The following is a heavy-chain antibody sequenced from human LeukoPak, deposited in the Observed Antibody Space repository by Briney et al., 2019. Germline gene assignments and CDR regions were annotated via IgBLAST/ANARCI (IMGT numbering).Heavy chain of an antibody. CDR3: AKASDSGSYSGFDY. D-gene: IGHD1-26*01. Sequence: GRSLRLSCAASGFTFDDYAMHWVRQAPGKGLEWVSGISRNSGSIGYADSVKGRFTISRDNAKNSLYLQMNSLRAEDTALYYCAKASDSGSYSGFDYWGQGTLVTVSS. CDR2: ISRNSGSI. CDR1: GFTFDDYA. J-gene: IGHJ4*02. V-gene: IGHV3-9*01.